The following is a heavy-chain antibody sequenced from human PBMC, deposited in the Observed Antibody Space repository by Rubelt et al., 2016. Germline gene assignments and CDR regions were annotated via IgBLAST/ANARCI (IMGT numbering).Heavy chain of an antibody. D-gene: IGHD5-18*01. CDR3: ARVMAAMVSVNWFDP. Sequence: QVQLVQSGAEVKKPGASVKVSCKASGYTFTSYGISWVRQAPGQGLEWMGWISAYNGNTNYAQKRKGGVTMTWEKSTGKACMERRSLGSEDTAVYYCARVMAAMVSVNWFDPWGQGTLVTVSS. CDR2: ISAYNGNT. CDR1: GYTFTSYG. V-gene: IGHV1-18*01. J-gene: IGHJ5*02.